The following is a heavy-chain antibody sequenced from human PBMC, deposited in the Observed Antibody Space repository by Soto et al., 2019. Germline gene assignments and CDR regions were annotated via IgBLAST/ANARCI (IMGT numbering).Heavy chain of an antibody. CDR3: AKSMGSTLGNAFDI. J-gene: IGHJ3*02. CDR2: ISYDGSNK. CDR1: GFTFSSYG. D-gene: IGHD2-8*01. Sequence: GGSLRLSCAASGFTFSSYGMHWVRQAPGKGLEWVAVISYDGSNKYYADSVKGRFTISRDNSKNTLYLQMNSLRAEDTAVYYCAKSMGSTLGNAFDIWGQGTMVTVSS. V-gene: IGHV3-30*18.